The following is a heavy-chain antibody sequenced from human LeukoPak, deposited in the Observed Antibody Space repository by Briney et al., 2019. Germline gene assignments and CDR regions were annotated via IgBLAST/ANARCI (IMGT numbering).Heavy chain of an antibody. CDR1: GFTFSNYW. D-gene: IGHD3-22*01. V-gene: IGHV3-74*01. Sequence: GGSLRLSCAASGFTFSNYWMHWVRQAPGKVLVWVSRINSDGINTSYADSVKGRFTISRDNAKNTLNLQMNSLRAEDTAVYYCARDLGQYYDTSDNWFDPWGQGTLVTVSS. J-gene: IGHJ5*02. CDR3: ARDLGQYYDTSDNWFDP. CDR2: INSDGINT.